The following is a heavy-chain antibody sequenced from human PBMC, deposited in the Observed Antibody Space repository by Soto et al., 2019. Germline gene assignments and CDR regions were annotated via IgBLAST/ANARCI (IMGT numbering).Heavy chain of an antibody. CDR3: ARDLADYYEDSNKPYNALDI. Sequence: QVHLVQSGAGAEVKKPGASVKVSCKASGYTFTNYYMHWVRQAPGQGLEWMGMINPRGGRTTYPQKFQGLVTMTTDTSKNTVYMELTSLRSEDTAVYYYARDLADYYEDSNKPYNALDIWGQGTMVTVSS. CDR1: GYTFTNYY. CDR2: INPRGGRT. J-gene: IGHJ3*02. V-gene: IGHV1-46*03. D-gene: IGHD3-22*01.